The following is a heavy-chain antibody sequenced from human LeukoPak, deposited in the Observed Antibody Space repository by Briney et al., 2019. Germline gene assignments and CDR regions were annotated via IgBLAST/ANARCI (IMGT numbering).Heavy chain of an antibody. Sequence: GGSLRLSCAVSGFTFSSYSMNWVRQAPGKGLEWVSSISSSSSYIYYADSVKGRFTISRDNAKNSLYLQMNSLRAEDTAVYYCARDRDGYDQADYWGQGTLVTVSS. J-gene: IGHJ4*02. CDR1: GFTFSSYS. D-gene: IGHD5-12*01. CDR3: ARDRDGYDQADY. V-gene: IGHV3-21*01. CDR2: ISSSSSYI.